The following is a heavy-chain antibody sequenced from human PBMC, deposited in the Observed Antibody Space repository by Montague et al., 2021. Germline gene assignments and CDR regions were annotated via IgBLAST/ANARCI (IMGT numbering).Heavy chain of an antibody. V-gene: IGHV3-48*02. D-gene: IGHD6-19*01. CDR2: ITGSSSSI. Sequence: SLRLSCAASGFTFRTYGMNWVRQAPGKGLEWVSYITGSSSSIYYADSVRGRFTISRGNPKNSLYLQMNSLRDEDTAVYYCARDSYSSGWYSAEYFQHWGQGTLVTASS. CDR3: ARDSYSSGWYSAEYFQH. CDR1: GFTFRTYG. J-gene: IGHJ1*01.